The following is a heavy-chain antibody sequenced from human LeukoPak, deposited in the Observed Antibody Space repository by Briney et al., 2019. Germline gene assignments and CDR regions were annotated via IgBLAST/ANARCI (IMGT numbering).Heavy chain of an antibody. CDR3: AREFFSSGWYGKMDV. CDR2: IYTSGST. V-gene: IGHV4-61*02. J-gene: IGHJ6*02. Sequence: SETLFLTCTVSGGSISSGSYYWSWIRQPAGKGLEWIGRIYTSGSTNYNPSLKSRVTISVDTSKNQFSLKLSSVTAADTAVYYCAREFFSSGWYGKMDVWGQGTTVTVSS. CDR1: GGSISSGSYY. D-gene: IGHD6-19*01.